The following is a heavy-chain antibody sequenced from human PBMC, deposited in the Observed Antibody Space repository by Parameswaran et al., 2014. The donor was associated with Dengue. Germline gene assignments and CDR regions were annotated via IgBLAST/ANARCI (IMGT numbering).Heavy chain of an antibody. V-gene: IGHV5-51*01. CDR2: IYPGDSET. D-gene: IGHD3-22*01. J-gene: IGHJ3*02. CDR3: ARHVDSSDSDYAFDI. Sequence: VRQMPGKGLEWMGNIYPGDSETKYSPSFRGQVTFSTDKSIAAAYLQWSGLKASDTAMYYCARHVDSSDSDYAFDIWGQGTMATVSS.